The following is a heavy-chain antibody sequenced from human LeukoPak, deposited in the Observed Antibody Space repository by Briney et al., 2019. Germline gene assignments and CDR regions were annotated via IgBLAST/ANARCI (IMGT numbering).Heavy chain of an antibody. CDR2: ISGSGGST. CDR1: GFTFSSYA. J-gene: IGHJ6*02. CDR3: ANGHCSSTSCTYYYYYYGMDV. V-gene: IGHV3-23*01. D-gene: IGHD2-2*01. Sequence: PGGSLRLSCAASGFTFSSYAMSWVRQAPGKGLEWVSAISGSGGSTYYADSVKGRFTISRDNSKNTLYLQMNSLRAEDTAVYYCANGHCSSTSCTYYYYYYGMDVWGQGTTVTVSS.